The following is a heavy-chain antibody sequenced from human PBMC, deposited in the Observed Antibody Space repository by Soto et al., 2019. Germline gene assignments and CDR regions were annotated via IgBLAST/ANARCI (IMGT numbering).Heavy chain of an antibody. CDR1: GGSISSSNW. D-gene: IGHD6-13*01. J-gene: IGHJ4*02. CDR3: ARDGIAAALYY. CDR2: IYPSGST. V-gene: IGHV4-4*02. Sequence: QVQLQESGPGLVKPSGTLSLTCAVSGGSISSSNWWSWVRQPPGKGPEWIGEIYPSGSTNYNPSPKSRYTISVDKSKNQFSLKLSSVTAADTAVYYCARDGIAAALYYWGQGTLVTVSS.